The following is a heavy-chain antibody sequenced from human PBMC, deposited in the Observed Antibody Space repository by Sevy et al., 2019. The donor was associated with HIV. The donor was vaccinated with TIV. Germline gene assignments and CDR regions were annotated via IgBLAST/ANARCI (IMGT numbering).Heavy chain of an antibody. CDR2: ISASAYGT. Sequence: GGSLRLSCAASGFSFSNYAMSWVRQAPGKGLEWVSAISASAYGTYYADSVKGRFTISRDNSKNFLYLQMRSLRVEDTAVYYCATHGPLMGGTYFDLWGQGTMVTVSS. CDR1: GFSFSNYA. CDR3: ATHGPLMGGTYFDL. D-gene: IGHD1-26*01. J-gene: IGHJ3*01. V-gene: IGHV3-23*01.